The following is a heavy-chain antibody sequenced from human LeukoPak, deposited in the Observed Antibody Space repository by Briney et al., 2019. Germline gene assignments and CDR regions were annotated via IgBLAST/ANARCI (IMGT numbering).Heavy chain of an antibody. D-gene: IGHD6-19*01. V-gene: IGHV1-2*02. CDR3: ARGYEYSSFSLGV. CDR2: LNCKVVIT. J-gene: IGHJ3*01. Sequence: ASVKVSCKTSGYTFTDYYIHWVPQSAGHQPEGMEWLNCKVVITESAQKFKDRVTMTKETSLSTAYMELSSLRSDDTAVYYCARGYEYSSFSLGVWGRGTMLIVSS. CDR1: GYTFTDYY.